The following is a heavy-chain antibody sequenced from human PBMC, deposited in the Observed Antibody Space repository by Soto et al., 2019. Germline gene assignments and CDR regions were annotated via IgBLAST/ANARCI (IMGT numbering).Heavy chain of an antibody. CDR3: ARDDEGGSYCDLGY. CDR2: ILHDGNNK. J-gene: IGHJ4*02. CDR1: GFTFSNYI. V-gene: IGHV3-30-3*01. D-gene: IGHD3-10*01. Sequence: PGESLKISCAASGFTFSNYIMHWVRQAPGKGLEWVAIILHDGNNKYYADSVKGRFTISRDNSKNTLYLQMNSLRTEDTAIYYCARDDEGGSYCDLGYWGQGTLVTVSS.